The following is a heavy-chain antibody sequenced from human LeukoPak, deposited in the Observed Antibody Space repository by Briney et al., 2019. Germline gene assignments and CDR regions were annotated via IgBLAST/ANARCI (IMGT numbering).Heavy chain of an antibody. V-gene: IGHV3-74*01. Sequence: GGSLRLSCAASGVTFSSYWMHWVRQAPGKGLVWVSRINSDGSSTSYADSVKGRFTISRDNAKNSLYLQMNSLRAEDTAVYYCARAPEYYYDSSGYYLFQHWGQGTLVTVSS. CDR1: GVTFSSYW. CDR3: ARAPEYYYDSSGYYLFQH. D-gene: IGHD3-22*01. J-gene: IGHJ1*01. CDR2: INSDGSST.